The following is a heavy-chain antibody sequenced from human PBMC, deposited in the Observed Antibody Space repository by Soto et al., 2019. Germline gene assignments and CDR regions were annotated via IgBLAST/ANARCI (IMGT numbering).Heavy chain of an antibody. J-gene: IGHJ4*02. D-gene: IGHD3-3*01. V-gene: IGHV3-30*18. CDR1: GFTFSTYG. CDR3: AKRSGYYFDS. Sequence: QVQLVESGGGVVQPGRSLRLSCAASGFTFSTYGMHWVRQAPGKGLEWVAVISYDETNKYYADSVKGRFTISRDNSKNTLYLEMSRLRAEDTSIYYCAKRSGYYFDSWGQGTLVTVSS. CDR2: ISYDETNK.